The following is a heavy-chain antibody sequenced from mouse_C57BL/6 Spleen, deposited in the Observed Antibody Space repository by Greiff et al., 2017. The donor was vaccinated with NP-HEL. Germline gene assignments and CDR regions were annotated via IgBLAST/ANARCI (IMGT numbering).Heavy chain of an antibody. CDR1: GYTFTSYW. D-gene: IGHD1-1*01. CDR3: ARSITTVVATPV. J-gene: IGHJ1*03. V-gene: IGHV1-50*01. CDR2: IDPSDSYT. Sequence: QVQLQQSGAELVKPGASVKLSCKASGYTFTSYWMQWVKQRPGQGLEWIGEIDPSDSYTNYNQKFKGKATLTVDTSSSTAYMQLSSLTSEDSAVYYCARSITTVVATPVWGTGTTVTVSS.